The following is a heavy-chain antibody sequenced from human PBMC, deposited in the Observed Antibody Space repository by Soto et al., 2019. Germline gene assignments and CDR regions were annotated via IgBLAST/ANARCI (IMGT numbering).Heavy chain of an antibody. CDR1: GFTFTRYS. CDR2: ISSTTNYI. Sequence: GGSLTLFSAASGFTFTRYSMNWVRQAPGKGLEWVSSISSTTNYIYYGDSMKGRFTISRDNAKNSLYLEMNSLRAEDTAVYYCARESEDLTSNFDYWGQGTLVTVSS. J-gene: IGHJ4*02. V-gene: IGHV3-21*06. CDR3: ARESEDLTSNFDY.